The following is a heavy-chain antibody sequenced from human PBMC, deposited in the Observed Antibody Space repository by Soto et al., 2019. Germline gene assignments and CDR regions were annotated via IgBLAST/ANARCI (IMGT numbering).Heavy chain of an antibody. CDR2: ISSSSSYI. CDR1: GFTFSSYG. V-gene: IGHV3-21*01. Sequence: GGSLRLSCAASGFTFSSYGMSWVRQAPGKGLEWVSSISSSSSYIYYADSVKGRFTISRDNAKNSLYLQMNSLRAEDTAVYYCARDWGGSGSWASYYFDYWGQGTLVTVSS. J-gene: IGHJ4*02. CDR3: ARDWGGSGSWASYYFDY. D-gene: IGHD3-10*01.